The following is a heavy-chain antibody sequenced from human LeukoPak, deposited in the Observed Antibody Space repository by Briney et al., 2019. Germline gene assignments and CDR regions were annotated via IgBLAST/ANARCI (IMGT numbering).Heavy chain of an antibody. V-gene: IGHV3-53*01. J-gene: IGHJ6*03. D-gene: IGHD3-10*01. CDR2: IYSGGST. Sequence: GGSLRLSCAASGFTVSSNYMSWVRQAPGKGLEWVSVIYSGGSTYYADSVKGRFTISRDNSKNTLYLQMNSLRAEDTAVYCCARGLISQFYYGSGSYAVRDDYYYYMDVWGKGTTVTISS. CDR3: ARGLISQFYYGSGSYAVRDDYYYYMDV. CDR1: GFTVSSNY.